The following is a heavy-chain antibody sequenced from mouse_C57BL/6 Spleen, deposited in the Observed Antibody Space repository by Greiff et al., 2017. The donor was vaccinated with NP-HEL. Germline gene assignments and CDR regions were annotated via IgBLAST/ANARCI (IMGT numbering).Heavy chain of an antibody. CDR2: ISSGSSTI. Sequence: EVKVEESGGGLVKPGGSLKLSCAASGFTFSDYGMHWVRQAPEKGLEWVAYISSGSSTIYYADTVKGRFTISRDNAKNTLFLQMTSLRSEDTAMYYCASHDGHTTGDYWGQGTTLTVSS. V-gene: IGHV5-17*01. CDR1: GFTFSDYG. J-gene: IGHJ2*01. D-gene: IGHD2-3*01. CDR3: ASHDGHTTGDY.